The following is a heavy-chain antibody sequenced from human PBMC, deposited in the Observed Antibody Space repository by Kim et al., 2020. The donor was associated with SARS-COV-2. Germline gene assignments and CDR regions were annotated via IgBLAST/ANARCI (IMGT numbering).Heavy chain of an antibody. CDR3: AKLSDRGVITYFDY. V-gene: IGHV3-23*01. D-gene: IGHD3-10*01. J-gene: IGHJ4*02. Sequence: ADSVKVRFTISIDNSKNTLYLQMNSLRAEDTSVYYFAKLSDRGVITYFDYWGQGTLVTVSS.